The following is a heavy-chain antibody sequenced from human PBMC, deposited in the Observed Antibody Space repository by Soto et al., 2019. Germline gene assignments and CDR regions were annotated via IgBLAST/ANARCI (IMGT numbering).Heavy chain of an antibody. CDR3: ARESRYCSGGSCYSDY. J-gene: IGHJ4*02. CDR2: IIPIFGTA. CDR1: GGTFSSYA. D-gene: IGHD2-15*01. V-gene: IGHV1-69*13. Sequence: ASVKVSCKASGGTFSSYAISWVRQAPGQGLEWMGGIIPIFGTANYAQKFQGRVTITADESTSTAYMELSSLRSEDTAVYYCARESRYCSGGSCYSDYWGQGILVTVSS.